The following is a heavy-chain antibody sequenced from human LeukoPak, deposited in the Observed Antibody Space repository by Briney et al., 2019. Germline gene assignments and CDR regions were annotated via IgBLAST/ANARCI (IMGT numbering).Heavy chain of an antibody. J-gene: IGHJ6*02. D-gene: IGHD6-19*01. V-gene: IGHV1-18*01. CDR3: ARASGRWQWLVPNYYYYYGMDV. CDR2: ISAYNGNT. Sequence: GESLKISCKASGYTFTSYGISWVRQAPGQGLEWMGWISAYNGNTNYAQKLQGRVTMTTDTSTSTAYMELRSLRSDDTAVYYCARASGRWQWLVPNYYYYYGMDVWGQGTTVTVSS. CDR1: GYTFTSYG.